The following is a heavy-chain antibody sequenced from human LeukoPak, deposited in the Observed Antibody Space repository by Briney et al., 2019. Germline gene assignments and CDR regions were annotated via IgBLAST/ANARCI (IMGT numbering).Heavy chain of an antibody. J-gene: IGHJ6*03. Sequence: SETLSLTCTVSGGSISGYYWNWIRQPAGKGLEWIGRIYTSGSTHDNPSLKSRVTMSVDTSKNQVSLKVSSVTAADTAVYYCARWSGSVTARNYYYYMDVWGEGTTVTVSS. V-gene: IGHV4-4*07. CDR2: IYTSGST. CDR1: GGSISGYY. CDR3: ARWSGSVTARNYYYYMDV. D-gene: IGHD6-6*01.